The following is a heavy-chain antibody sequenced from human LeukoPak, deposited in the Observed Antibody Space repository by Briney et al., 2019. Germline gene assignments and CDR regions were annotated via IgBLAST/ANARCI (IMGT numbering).Heavy chain of an antibody. CDR2: IYYSGST. CDR3: ARDEWVASRAGGYVI. J-gene: IGHJ4*02. Sequence: PSQTLSVTCTVSCGSLSSGDYYWSWIRHPPGQGLEWIGYIYYSGSTYYNPSLKSRVTISVDTSKNQFSLKLSSVTAADTAVYYCARDEWVASRAGGYVIWGQGTLVTVSS. D-gene: IGHD5-12*01. CDR1: CGSLSSGDYY. V-gene: IGHV4-30-4*08.